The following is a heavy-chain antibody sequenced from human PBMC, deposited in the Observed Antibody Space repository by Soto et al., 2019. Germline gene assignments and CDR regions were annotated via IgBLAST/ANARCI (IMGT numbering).Heavy chain of an antibody. Sequence: SETLSLTCTLSGGSISSGDYYWSWIRQPQGKGLEWIGYIYYSGSTYYNPSLKSRVTISVDTSKNQFSLKLSSVTAADTAVYYCARERARYGEEPYNWFDPWGQGTLVTVSS. CDR3: ARERARYGEEPYNWFDP. J-gene: IGHJ5*02. CDR1: GGSISSGDYY. CDR2: IYYSGST. V-gene: IGHV4-30-4*01. D-gene: IGHD4-17*01.